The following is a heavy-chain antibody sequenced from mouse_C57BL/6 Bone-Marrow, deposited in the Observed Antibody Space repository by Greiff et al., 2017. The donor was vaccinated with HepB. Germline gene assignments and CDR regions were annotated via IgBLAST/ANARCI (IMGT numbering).Heavy chain of an antibody. D-gene: IGHD1-1*01. J-gene: IGHJ1*03. Sequence: VQLQQSGPELVKPGASVKIPCKASGYTFTDYNMDWVKQSHGKSLEWIGDINPNNGGTIYNQKFKGKATLTVDKSSSTAYMELRSLTSEDTAVYYCARRYYYGSSPYWYFDVWGTGTTVTVSS. CDR1: GYTFTDYN. CDR3: ARRYYYGSSPYWYFDV. V-gene: IGHV1-18*01. CDR2: INPNNGGT.